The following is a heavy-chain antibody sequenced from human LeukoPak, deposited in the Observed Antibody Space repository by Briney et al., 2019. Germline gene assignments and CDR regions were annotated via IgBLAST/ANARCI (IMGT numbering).Heavy chain of an antibody. V-gene: IGHV3-23*01. Sequence: GGSLRLSCAASGFTFSSYAMSWVRQAPGKGLEWVSAISGSGGSTYYADSVKGRFTISRDNSKNTLYQQMNSLRAEDTAVYYCAKDDSSGYYYGNWFDPWGQGTLVTVSS. CDR2: ISGSGGST. J-gene: IGHJ5*02. CDR3: AKDDSSGYYYGNWFDP. CDR1: GFTFSSYA. D-gene: IGHD3-22*01.